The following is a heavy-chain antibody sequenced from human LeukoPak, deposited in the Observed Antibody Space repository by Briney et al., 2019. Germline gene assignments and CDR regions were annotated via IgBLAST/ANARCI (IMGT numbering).Heavy chain of an antibody. Sequence: ASVKVSCKASGGTFGSYAISWVRQAPGQGLEWMGGIIPIFGTANYAQKFQGRVTITTDESTSTAYMELSSLRSEDTAVYYCARSMGYCSGGSCYNLYNAFDIWGQGTMVTVSS. CDR1: GGTFGSYA. CDR3: ARSMGYCSGGSCYNLYNAFDI. CDR2: IIPIFGTA. D-gene: IGHD2-15*01. J-gene: IGHJ3*02. V-gene: IGHV1-69*05.